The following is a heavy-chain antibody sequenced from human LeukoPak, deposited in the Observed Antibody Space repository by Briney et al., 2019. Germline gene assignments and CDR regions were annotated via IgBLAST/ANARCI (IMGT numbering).Heavy chain of an antibody. J-gene: IGHJ4*02. Sequence: GASVKVSCKASGYTFTGYYMHWVRQAPGQGLEWMGWINPNSGGTNYAQKFQGRVTMTRDTSISTAYMELSRLRSDDTAVYYCVLDYYDSSEDFDYWGQGTLVTVSS. D-gene: IGHD3-22*01. CDR1: GYTFTGYY. CDR3: VLDYYDSSEDFDY. V-gene: IGHV1-2*02. CDR2: INPNSGGT.